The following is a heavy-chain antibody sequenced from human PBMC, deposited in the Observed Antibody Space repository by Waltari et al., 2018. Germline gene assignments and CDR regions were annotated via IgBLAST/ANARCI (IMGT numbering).Heavy chain of an antibody. J-gene: IGHJ4*01. Sequence: QVQLRESGPGLVRPSETLSLTCTVYGYSMTTGSGWTSVRQSPGKGLEWFGEIHQSGETNYNPTLKSRVTLSIDKSRDVFSLQLTSVTAADTAVYYCATRDVYSGSPCWGQGTLVAVSS. V-gene: IGHV4-4*02. D-gene: IGHD1-26*01. CDR1: GYSMTTGSG. CDR3: ATRDVYSGSPC. CDR2: IHQSGET.